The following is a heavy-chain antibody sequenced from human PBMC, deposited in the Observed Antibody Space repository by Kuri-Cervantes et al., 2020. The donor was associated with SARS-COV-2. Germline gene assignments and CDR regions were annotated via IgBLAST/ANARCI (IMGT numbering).Heavy chain of an antibody. CDR1: GFTFSSYA. D-gene: IGHD2-2*01. J-gene: IGHJ4*02. CDR3: AKHYCSSTSCSYFFDY. V-gene: IGHV3-23*01. Sequence: GESLKTSCSASGFTFSSYAMSWVRQAPGKGLEWVSAISGSGGSTYYPDSVKGRFTIPRDNSKNTLHLQTNSLRADDTAVYYCAKHYCSSTSCSYFFDYWGQGTLVTVSS. CDR2: ISGSGGST.